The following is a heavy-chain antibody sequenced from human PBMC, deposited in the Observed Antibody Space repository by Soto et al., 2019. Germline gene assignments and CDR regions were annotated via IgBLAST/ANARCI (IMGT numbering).Heavy chain of an antibody. CDR1: GYTFTSYY. CDR3: TTGLSNGYYNFDY. J-gene: IGHJ4*02. D-gene: IGHD3-22*01. V-gene: IGHV1-46*01. CDR2: INPSGGST. Sequence: GASVKVSCKASGYTFTSYYMHWVRQAPGQGLEWMGIINPSGGSTSYAQKFQGRITISRDHSKDTLYLQMNSLKTEDTAVYYCTTGLSNGYYNFDYWGQGTPVTVSS.